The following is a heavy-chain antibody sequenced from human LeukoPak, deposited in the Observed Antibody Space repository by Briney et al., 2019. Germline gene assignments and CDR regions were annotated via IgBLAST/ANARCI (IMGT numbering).Heavy chain of an antibody. D-gene: IGHD6-19*01. J-gene: IGHJ4*02. V-gene: IGHV1-8*01. CDR2: MNPNSGNT. CDR3: ARWLDGFTPLDF. Sequence: ASVKVSCKASGYTFTSHDINWVRQATGQGLEWMGWMNPNSGNTGYAQNFQGRVAMTRDTSINTAYLDLYSLRSEDTAIYYCARWLDGFTPLDFWGQGALVTVSS. CDR1: GYTFTSHD.